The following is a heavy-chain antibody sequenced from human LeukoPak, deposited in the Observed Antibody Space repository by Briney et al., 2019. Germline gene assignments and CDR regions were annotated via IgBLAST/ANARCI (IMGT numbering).Heavy chain of an antibody. Sequence: SQTLSLTCTVSGGSISSGGYYWSWIRQHPGKGLEWIGYIYYSGSTYYNPSLKSRVTISVDTSKNQFSLKLSSVTAADTAVYYCARAPSGTMIFDYWGQGTLVTVSS. V-gene: IGHV4-31*03. CDR1: GGSISSGGYY. CDR3: ARAPSGTMIFDY. J-gene: IGHJ4*02. D-gene: IGHD3-22*01. CDR2: IYYSGST.